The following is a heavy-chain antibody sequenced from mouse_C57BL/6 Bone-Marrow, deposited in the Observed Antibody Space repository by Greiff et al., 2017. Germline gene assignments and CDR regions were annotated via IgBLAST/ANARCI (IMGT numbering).Heavy chain of an antibody. CDR2: IWTGSGT. V-gene: IGHV2-9-1*01. D-gene: IGHD2-3*01. J-gene: IGHJ2*01. CDR3: ARICEGYYGGYFDY. CDR1: GFSLTSYA. Sequence: VKLMESGPGLVAPSQSLSITCTVSGFSLTSYAISWVRQPPGKGLEWLGVIWTGSGTNYNSALKSRLSISKDNSKGQVFLKMNRLQTDDTARYYGARICEGYYGGYFDYWGQGTTLTVSA.